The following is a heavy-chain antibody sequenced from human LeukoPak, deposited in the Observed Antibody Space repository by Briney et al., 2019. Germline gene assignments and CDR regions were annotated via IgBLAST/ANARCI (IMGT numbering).Heavy chain of an antibody. Sequence: SETLSLTCSVSGGSISSYYWSWIRQPAGKGREWIGRIYTTGNTDYNPSLKSRVTMSVDTSKNQFSLNLSSVTAADTTVYYCARDARGWSGFDYWGQGTLVTVSS. J-gene: IGHJ4*02. CDR3: ARDARGWSGFDY. V-gene: IGHV4-4*07. CDR1: GGSISSYY. CDR2: IYTTGNT. D-gene: IGHD3-3*01.